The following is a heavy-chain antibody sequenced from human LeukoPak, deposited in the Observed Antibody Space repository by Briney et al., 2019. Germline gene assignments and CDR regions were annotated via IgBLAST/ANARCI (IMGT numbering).Heavy chain of an antibody. V-gene: IGHV3-23*01. CDR2: FSASGST. Sequence: GGSLRLSCAASGFTFRNYGMNWVRQAPGKGLEWVSAFSASGSTYYADSVKGRFTASRDNSENMLYLQMNSLRAEDTAVYYCAQDLSYIGLDNWGQGTLVTVSS. CDR1: GFTFRNYG. D-gene: IGHD2-15*01. J-gene: IGHJ4*02. CDR3: AQDLSYIGLDN.